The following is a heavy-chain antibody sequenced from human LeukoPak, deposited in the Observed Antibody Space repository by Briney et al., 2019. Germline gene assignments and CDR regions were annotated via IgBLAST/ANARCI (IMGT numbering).Heavy chain of an antibody. J-gene: IGHJ4*02. CDR3: EKGVTLLRGGPDY. CDR1: GFTFDDCA. CDR2: ISWNSGII. D-gene: IGHD3-10*01. V-gene: IGHV3-9*01. Sequence: GRSLRLSCAASGFTFDDCAMHWVRQAPGKGLEWVSGISWNSGIIGYADSVRGRFTISRDNARNSLYLQMNSLRADDTALYYCEKGVTLLRGGPDYWGQGTLVTVSS.